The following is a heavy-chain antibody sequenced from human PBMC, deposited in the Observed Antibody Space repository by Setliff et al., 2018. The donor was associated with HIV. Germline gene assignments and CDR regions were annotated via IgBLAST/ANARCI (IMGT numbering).Heavy chain of an antibody. J-gene: IGHJ4*02. CDR2: ISYHEKDT. V-gene: IGHV3-30*03. CDR3: ARGIPRPFSGEPYFDY. CDR1: GFTFSSYG. Sequence: PGGSLRLSCAASGFTFSSYGMHWVRQAPGKGLEWVASISYHEKDTFYADSVKGRFTISGDNSKNMLYLQMNSLRAEDTAVYYCARGIPRPFSGEPYFDYWGQGTLVTVSS. D-gene: IGHD3-10*01.